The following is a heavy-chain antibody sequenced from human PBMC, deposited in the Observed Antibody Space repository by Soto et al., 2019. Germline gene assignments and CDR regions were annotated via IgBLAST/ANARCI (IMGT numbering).Heavy chain of an antibody. CDR2: IIPIFGTA. CDR3: ARDGGAMVPAEYFQH. CDR1: GGTFSSYA. J-gene: IGHJ1*01. V-gene: IGHV1-69*13. D-gene: IGHD5-18*01. Sequence: SSVKVSCKASGGTFSSYAISWVRQAPGQGLEWMGGIIPIFGTANYAQKFQGRVTITADESTSTAYMELSSLRSEDTAVYYCARDGGAMVPAEYFQHWGQGTLVTLS.